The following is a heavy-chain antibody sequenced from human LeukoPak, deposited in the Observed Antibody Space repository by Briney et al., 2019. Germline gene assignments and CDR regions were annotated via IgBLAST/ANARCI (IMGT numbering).Heavy chain of an antibody. CDR3: ARDPSYTSGYFDD. V-gene: IGHV3-74*01. D-gene: IGHD6-19*01. J-gene: IGHJ4*02. CDR2: IEGDGSST. CDR1: GFTFSTYW. Sequence: QPGGSLRLSCAASGFTFSTYWMRWVRQVPGKGLVWVSRIEGDGSSTSYADSVKGRFTISRDNAKNTLDLQMNSLRAEDTAVYYCARDPSYTSGYFDDWGQGTPVIVSS.